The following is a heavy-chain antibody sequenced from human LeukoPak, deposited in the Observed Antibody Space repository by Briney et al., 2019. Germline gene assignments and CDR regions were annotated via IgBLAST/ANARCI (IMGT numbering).Heavy chain of an antibody. Sequence: ASVKVSCKASGYTFTSYGISWVRQAPGQGLEWMGWISAYNGNTNYAQKLQGRVTMTTDTSTSTAYMELRSLRSDDTAVYYCVRLLWFGEFYGMDVWGQGTTVTVSS. CDR1: GYTFTSYG. CDR3: VRLLWFGEFYGMDV. D-gene: IGHD3-10*01. V-gene: IGHV1-18*01. CDR2: ISAYNGNT. J-gene: IGHJ6*02.